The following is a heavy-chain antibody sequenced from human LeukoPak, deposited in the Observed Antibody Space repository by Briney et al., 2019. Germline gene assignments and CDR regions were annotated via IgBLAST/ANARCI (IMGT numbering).Heavy chain of an antibody. J-gene: IGHJ4*02. CDR1: GVTFSDYG. V-gene: IGHV3-7*01. Sequence: PGGSLRLPCEVSGVTFSDYGMSWVRRTAGKGLEWVANIKQDASEKYYVDSVKGRFTISRDNAKNSLYLQMNSLRAEDTSVYYCARGVYGQVSLFDYWGQGTLVTVSS. D-gene: IGHD4-17*01. CDR2: IKQDASEK. CDR3: ARGVYGQVSLFDY.